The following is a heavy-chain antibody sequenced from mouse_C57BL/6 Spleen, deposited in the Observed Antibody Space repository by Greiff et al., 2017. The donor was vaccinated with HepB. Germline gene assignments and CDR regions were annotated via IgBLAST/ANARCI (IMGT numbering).Heavy chain of an antibody. Sequence: VQLQQPGAELVMPGASVKLSCKASGYTFTSYWMHWVKQRPGQGLEWIGEIDPSDSYTNYNQKFKGKSTLTVDKSSSTAYMQLSSLTSEDSAVYYCARYQRYDYDETCFAYWGQGTLVTVSA. CDR2: IDPSDSYT. CDR3: ARYQRYDYDETCFAY. J-gene: IGHJ3*01. D-gene: IGHD2-4*01. V-gene: IGHV1-69*01. CDR1: GYTFTSYW.